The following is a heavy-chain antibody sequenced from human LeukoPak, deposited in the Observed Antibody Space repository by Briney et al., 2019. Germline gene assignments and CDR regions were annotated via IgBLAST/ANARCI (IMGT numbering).Heavy chain of an antibody. CDR1: GFTFSSYS. V-gene: IGHV3-21*01. CDR2: ISSSSSYI. Sequence: GGSLRLSCAASGFTFSSYSMNWVRQAPGKGLEWVSSISSSSSYIYYADSVKGRFTISRDNAKNSLYLQMNSLRAEDTAVYYCARDRDYYDSSGKLRDWGQGTLVTVS. D-gene: IGHD3-22*01. J-gene: IGHJ4*02. CDR3: ARDRDYYDSSGKLRD.